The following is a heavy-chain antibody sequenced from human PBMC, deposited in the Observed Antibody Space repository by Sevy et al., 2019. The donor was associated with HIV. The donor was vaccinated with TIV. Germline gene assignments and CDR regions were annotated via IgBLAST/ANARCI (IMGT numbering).Heavy chain of an antibody. D-gene: IGHD6-19*01. Sequence: QSQTLSLTCAISGDSVSSNSAAWNWIRQSPSRGLEWLGRTYYRSKWYNDYAVSVKSRITINPDKSKNPFSLQLNSVTPEDTAVYYCARDSVFGYSSENWFDPWGQGTLVTVSS. CDR2: TYYRSKWYN. CDR3: ARDSVFGYSSENWFDP. V-gene: IGHV6-1*01. J-gene: IGHJ5*02. CDR1: GDSVSSNSAA.